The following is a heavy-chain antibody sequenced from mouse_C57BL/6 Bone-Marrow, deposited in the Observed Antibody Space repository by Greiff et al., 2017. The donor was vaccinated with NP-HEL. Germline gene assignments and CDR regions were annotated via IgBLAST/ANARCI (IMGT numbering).Heavy chain of an antibody. CDR2: IFPGSGST. CDR3: ARWGMDY. Sequence: QVQLQQSGPELVKPGASVKISCKASGYTFTDYYINWVKQRPGQGLEWIGWIFPGSGSTYYNEKFKGKAKLTVDKSYSKAYMFLSSLTSDDSAVYFCARWGMDYWGQGTSVTVSS. CDR1: GYTFTDYY. V-gene: IGHV1-75*01. J-gene: IGHJ4*01.